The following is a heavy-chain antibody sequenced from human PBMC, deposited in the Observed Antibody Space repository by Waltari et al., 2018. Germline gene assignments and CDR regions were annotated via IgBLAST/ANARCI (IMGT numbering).Heavy chain of an antibody. CDR3: AKVRWGLRHGAFDI. CDR1: GSTFSSYG. D-gene: IGHD1-26*01. CDR2: IRYDGSNK. Sequence: QVQLVESGGGVVQPGGSLRLSCAASGSTFSSYGMHWVRQAPGKGLEWVAFIRYDGSNKYYADSVKGRFTISRDNSKNTLYLQMNSLRAEDTAVYYCAKVRWGLRHGAFDIWGQGTMVTVSS. V-gene: IGHV3-30*02. J-gene: IGHJ3*02.